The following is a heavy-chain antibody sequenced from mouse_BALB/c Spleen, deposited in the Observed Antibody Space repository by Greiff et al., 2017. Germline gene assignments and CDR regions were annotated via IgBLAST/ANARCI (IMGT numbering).Heavy chain of an antibody. J-gene: IGHJ4*01. CDR1: GFTFSSYT. CDR3: TRAYDYDGGYYAMDY. D-gene: IGHD2-4*01. V-gene: IGHV5-6-4*01. Sequence: EVKVEESGGGLVKPGGSLKLSCAASGFTFSSYTMSWVRQTPEKRLEWVATISSGGSYTYYPDSVKGRFTISRDNAKNTLYLQMSSLKSEDTAMYYCTRAYDYDGGYYAMDYWGQGTSVTVSS. CDR2: ISSGGSYT.